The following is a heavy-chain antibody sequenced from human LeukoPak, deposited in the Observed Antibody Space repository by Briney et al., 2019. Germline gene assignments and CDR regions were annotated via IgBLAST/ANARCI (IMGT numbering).Heavy chain of an antibody. CDR1: GYTLTELS. CDR2: FDPEDGET. Sequence: ASVKVSCKVSGYTLTELSMHWVRQAPGKGLEWMGGFDPEDGETIYAQKFQGRVTMTEDTSTDTAYMELSSLRSEDTAVYYCAKSLVVIITLGENFQHWGQGTLVTVSS. V-gene: IGHV1-24*01. D-gene: IGHD3-22*01. J-gene: IGHJ1*01. CDR3: AKSLVVIITLGENFQH.